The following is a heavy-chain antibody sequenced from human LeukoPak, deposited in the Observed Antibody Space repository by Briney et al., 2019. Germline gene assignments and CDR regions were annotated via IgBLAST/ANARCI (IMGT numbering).Heavy chain of an antibody. CDR3: ARLGSSGWGGKNEYYFDY. CDR1: GGSFSGYY. D-gene: IGHD6-19*01. Sequence: SETLPLICAVYGGSFSGYYWSWIRQPPGKGLEWIGEINHSGSTNYNPSLKSRVTISVDTSKNQISLKLSSVTAADTAVYYCARLGSSGWGGKNEYYFDYWGQGTLVTVSS. J-gene: IGHJ4*02. V-gene: IGHV4-34*01. CDR2: INHSGST.